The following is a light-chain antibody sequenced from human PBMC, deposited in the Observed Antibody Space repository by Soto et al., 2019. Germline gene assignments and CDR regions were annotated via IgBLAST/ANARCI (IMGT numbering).Light chain of an antibody. CDR2: GND. CDR3: ASWDDSRNAFV. Sequence: QSVLTQPPSASGTPGQRVTISCSGSSSNIGGNTVNWYQQLPGTAPKLLIYGNDQRPSGVPDRFSGSKSGTSASLAISGLQSEDEADYYCASWDDSRNAFVFVTGTKLTVL. CDR1: SSNIGGNT. V-gene: IGLV1-44*01. J-gene: IGLJ1*01.